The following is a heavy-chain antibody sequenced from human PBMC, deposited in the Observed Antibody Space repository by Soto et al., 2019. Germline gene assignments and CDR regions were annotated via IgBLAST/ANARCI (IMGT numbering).Heavy chain of an antibody. CDR1: GFSLSNARMG. CDR2: IFSNDEK. D-gene: IGHD3-22*01. CDR3: ARTYYYDSSGYFWFDP. V-gene: IGHV2-26*01. Sequence: SGPTLVNPTETLTLTCTVSGFSLSNARMGVSWIRQPPGKALEWLAHIFSNDEKSYSTSLKSRLTISKDTSKSQVVLTMTNMDPVDTATFYCARTYYYDSSGYFWFDPWGQGTLVTVSS. J-gene: IGHJ5*02.